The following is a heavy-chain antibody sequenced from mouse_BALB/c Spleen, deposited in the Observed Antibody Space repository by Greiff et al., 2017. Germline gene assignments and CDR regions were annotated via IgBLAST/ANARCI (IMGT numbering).Heavy chain of an antibody. Sequence: QVQLKQSGAELARPGASVKLSCKASGYTFTSYWMQWVKQRPGQGLEWIGAIYPGDGDTRYTQKFKGKATLTADKSSSTAYMQLSSLASEDSAVYYCARLNWDWDAMDYWGQGTSVTVSS. J-gene: IGHJ4*01. CDR2: IYPGDGDT. CDR3: ARLNWDWDAMDY. V-gene: IGHV1-87*01. D-gene: IGHD4-1*01. CDR1: GYTFTSYW.